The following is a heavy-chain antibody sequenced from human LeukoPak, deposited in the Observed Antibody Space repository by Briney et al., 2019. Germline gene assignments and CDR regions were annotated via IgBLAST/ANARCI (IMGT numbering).Heavy chain of an antibody. CDR2: ISGSSSYI. V-gene: IGHV3-21*01. CDR1: GFTFSSYA. CDR3: ASAED. Sequence: PGGSLRLSCTASGFTFSSYAMNWVRQAPGKGLEWVSSISGSSSYIYYADSVKGRFTISRDNAKNSLYLQMNSLRPEDTAVYYCASAEDWGQGTLITVSS. J-gene: IGHJ4*02.